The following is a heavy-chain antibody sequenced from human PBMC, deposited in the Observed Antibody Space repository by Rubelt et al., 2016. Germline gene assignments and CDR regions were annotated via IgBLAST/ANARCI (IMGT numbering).Heavy chain of an antibody. J-gene: IGHJ4*02. CDR2: INHSGST. Sequence: QVQLQQWGAGLLKPSETLSLTCAVYGGSFSGYYWSWIRQPPGTGLEWIGEINHSGSTNYNPSLKSRVTISVDTSKNQSSRKRSSGTAAGAAVYYCARGLDDYGYWGQGTRVTVSS. D-gene: IGHD3-16*01. CDR3: ARGLDDYGY. V-gene: IGHV4-34*01. CDR1: GGSFSGYY.